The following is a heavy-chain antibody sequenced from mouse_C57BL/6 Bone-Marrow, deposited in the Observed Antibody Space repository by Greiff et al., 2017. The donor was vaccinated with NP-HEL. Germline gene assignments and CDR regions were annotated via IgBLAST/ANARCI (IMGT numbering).Heavy chain of an antibody. J-gene: IGHJ3*01. CDR3: ESFAY. CDR1: GYSITSGYY. Sequence: DVQLVESGPGLVKPSQSLSLTCSVTGYSITSGYYWNWIRQFPGNKLELMGYIRYDGSNNYNPSLKNRISITRDTSKNQFFLKLNAVTTEDTATYYCESFAYWGQGTLVTVSA. V-gene: IGHV3-6*01. CDR2: IRYDGSN.